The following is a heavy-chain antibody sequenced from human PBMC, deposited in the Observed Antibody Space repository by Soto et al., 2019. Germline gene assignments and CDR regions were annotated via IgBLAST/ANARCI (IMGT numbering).Heavy chain of an antibody. CDR1: GGSISSSSYY. D-gene: IGHD2-8*01. V-gene: IGHV4-39*01. J-gene: IGHJ4*02. CDR2: MYYSGST. Sequence: SETLSLTCTVSGGSISSSSYYWGWVRQPPGKGLEWIGSMYYSGSTYYNPSLKSRVTISGDTSKNQFSLKVSSVTAADTAVYYCARHPAGEWDYWGQGTLVTVSS. CDR3: ARHPAGEWDY.